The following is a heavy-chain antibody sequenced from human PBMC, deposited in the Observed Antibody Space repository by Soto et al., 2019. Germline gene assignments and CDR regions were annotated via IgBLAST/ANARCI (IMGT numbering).Heavy chain of an antibody. CDR2: ISSSSSTI. Sequence: GGSLRLSCAASGFTFSCYSMNWVRQAPGKGLEWVSYISSSSSTIYYADSVKGRFTISRDNAKNSLYLQMNSLRDEDTAVYYCARDSSPPGARYYYYYGMDVWGQGTTVTVSS. CDR3: ARDSSPPGARYYYYYGMDV. V-gene: IGHV3-48*02. D-gene: IGHD3-10*01. CDR1: GFTFSCYS. J-gene: IGHJ6*02.